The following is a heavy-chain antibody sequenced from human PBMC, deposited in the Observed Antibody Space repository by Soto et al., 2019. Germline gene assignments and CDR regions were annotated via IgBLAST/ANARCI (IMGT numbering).Heavy chain of an antibody. CDR1: GYSISSSNW. J-gene: IGHJ4*02. Sequence: SETLSLTCAVSGYSISSSNWWGWIRQPPGKGLEWIGYIYYSGSTYYNPSLKSRVTMSVDTSKNQFSLKLSSVTAVDTAVYYCARLRTTSSWEPPYYFDYWGQGTLVTVSS. D-gene: IGHD1-26*01. CDR2: IYYSGST. CDR3: ARLRTTSSWEPPYYFDY. V-gene: IGHV4-28*01.